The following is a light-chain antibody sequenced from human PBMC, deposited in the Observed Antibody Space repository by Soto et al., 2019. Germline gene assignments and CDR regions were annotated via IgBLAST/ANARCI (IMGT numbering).Light chain of an antibody. V-gene: IGKV3-20*01. CDR3: QHFGSSPYT. CDR1: QSVDSTY. CDR2: ATS. J-gene: IGKJ2*01. Sequence: EIVLTQSPGTLSLSPGERATLSCRASQSVDSTYLAWYQQKPGQAPRLLIYATSSRAIGIPDRFSGSGSGTDFTLTISRLEPEDFALYHCQHFGSSPYTFGQGTKLAIK.